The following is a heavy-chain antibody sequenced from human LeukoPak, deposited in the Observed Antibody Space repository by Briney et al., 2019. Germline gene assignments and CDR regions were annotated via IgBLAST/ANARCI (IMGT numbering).Heavy chain of an antibody. CDR2: INHSGST. J-gene: IGHJ5*02. CDR1: GGSISSSSYY. CDR3: ARGDVAVAGTGWFDP. Sequence: PSETLSLTCTVSGGSISSSSYYWGWIRQPPGKGLEWIGEINHSGSTNYNPSLKSRVTISVDTSKNQFSLKLSSVTAADTAVYYCARGDVAVAGTGWFDPWGQGTLVTVSS. V-gene: IGHV4-39*07. D-gene: IGHD6-19*01.